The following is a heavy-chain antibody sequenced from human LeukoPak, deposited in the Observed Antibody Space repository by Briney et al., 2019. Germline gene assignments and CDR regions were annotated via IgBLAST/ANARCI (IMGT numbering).Heavy chain of an antibody. Sequence: EASVKVSCKVSGCTLAELSMHWVRQAPGKGLEWMGGFDTEDGETAYAQKFQGRVTMTEDTSTDTAYMELTNLRSEDTAVYYCATACTRISCYMIGAYFDSWGQGTLVSVSS. D-gene: IGHD2-2*02. J-gene: IGHJ4*02. V-gene: IGHV1-24*01. CDR2: FDTEDGET. CDR1: GCTLAELS. CDR3: ATACTRISCYMIGAYFDS.